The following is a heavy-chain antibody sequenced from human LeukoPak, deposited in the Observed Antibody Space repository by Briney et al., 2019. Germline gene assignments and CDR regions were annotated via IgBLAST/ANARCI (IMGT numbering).Heavy chain of an antibody. D-gene: IGHD3-3*01. Sequence: GGSLRLSCAASGFTFSSYGMHWVRQAPGKGLEWVAVISYDGSNKYYADSVKGRFTISRDNSKNTLYLQMNSLRAEDTAVYYCAREGAGGYYPFDYWGQGTLVTVSS. CDR1: GFTFSSYG. V-gene: IGHV3-30*03. J-gene: IGHJ4*02. CDR3: AREGAGGYYPFDY. CDR2: ISYDGSNK.